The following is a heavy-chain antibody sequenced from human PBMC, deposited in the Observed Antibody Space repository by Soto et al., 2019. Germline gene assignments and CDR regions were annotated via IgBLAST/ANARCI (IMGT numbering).Heavy chain of an antibody. V-gene: IGHV4-34*01. Sequence: QVQLQQWGAGLLKPSETLSLTCAVYGGSFSGYYWSWIRQPPGKGLEWIGEINHSGSTNYNPSLKSRVTISVDTSKNQFSLKLSSVTAADTAVYYCARENRRITSFGVVIPFDYWGQGTLVTVSS. CDR2: INHSGST. CDR1: GGSFSGYY. D-gene: IGHD3-3*01. CDR3: ARENRRITSFGVVIPFDY. J-gene: IGHJ4*02.